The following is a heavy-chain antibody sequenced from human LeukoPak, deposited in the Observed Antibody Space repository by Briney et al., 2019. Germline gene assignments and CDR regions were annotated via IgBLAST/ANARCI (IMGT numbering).Heavy chain of an antibody. CDR3: ATDVTVVTSGLYFDY. CDR2: ISISCSTI. V-gene: IGHV3-11*01. CDR1: GFTFSDYY. Sequence: KYGGSLRLSCAASGFTFSDYYMSWIRQAPGKGLEWVSYISISCSTIYYADSLKGRFTLSIEKSKNSLYLQMNSLRTEDTALYYCATDVTVVTSGLYFDYWGQGTLVTVSS. D-gene: IGHD4-23*01. J-gene: IGHJ4*02.